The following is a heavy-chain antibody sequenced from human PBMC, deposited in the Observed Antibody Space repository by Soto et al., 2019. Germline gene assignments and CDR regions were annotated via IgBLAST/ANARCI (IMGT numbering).Heavy chain of an antibody. CDR2: INPSGGST. CDR3: ARDWEYSSSWPANGMDV. CDR1: GYTFTSYY. D-gene: IGHD6-13*01. J-gene: IGHJ6*02. V-gene: IGHV1-46*01. Sequence: QVQLVQSGAEVKKPGASVKVSCKASGYTFTSYYMHWVRQAPGQGLEWMGIINPSGGSTSYAQKFQGRVTMTRDTSTSTVYMELGSLRSEDTAVYYCARDWEYSSSWPANGMDVWGQGTTVTVSS.